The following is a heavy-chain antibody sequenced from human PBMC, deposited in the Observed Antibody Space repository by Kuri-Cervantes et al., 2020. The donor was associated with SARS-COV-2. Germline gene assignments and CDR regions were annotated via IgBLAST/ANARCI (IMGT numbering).Heavy chain of an antibody. V-gene: IGHV4-39*01. J-gene: IGHJ5*02. CDR3: ARHYSGYDP. CDR2: IYYSGST. Sequence: GSLRLSCTVSGGSISSSSYYWGWIRQPPGKGLEWIGSIYYSGSTYYNPSLKSRVTISVDTSKNQFSLKLSSVTAADTAVYYCARHYSGYDPWAQGTLVTVSS. D-gene: IGHD5-12*01. CDR1: GGSISSSSYY.